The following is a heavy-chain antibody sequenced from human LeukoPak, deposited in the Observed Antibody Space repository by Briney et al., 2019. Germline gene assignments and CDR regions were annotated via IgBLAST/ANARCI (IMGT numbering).Heavy chain of an antibody. J-gene: IGHJ4*02. V-gene: IGHV1-18*01. CDR3: ARASGLLWFGDLSGY. CDR1: GYTFTSYG. CDR2: ISAYNGNT. Sequence: ASVKVSCKASGYTFTSYGISWVRQAPGQGLEWMGWISAYNGNTNYAQKLQGRVTMTTDTSTSTAYMELSSLRSEDTAVYYCARASGLLWFGDLSGYWGQGTLVTVSS. D-gene: IGHD3-10*01.